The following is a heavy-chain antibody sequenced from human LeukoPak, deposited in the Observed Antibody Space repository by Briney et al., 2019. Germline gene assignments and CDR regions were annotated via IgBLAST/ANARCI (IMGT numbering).Heavy chain of an antibody. V-gene: IGHV5-51*01. D-gene: IGHD2-2*01. J-gene: IGHJ6*04. CDR3: ARQASYCSSTSCYVRYYYYGMDV. CDR2: IYPGDSDT. Sequence: GESLKISCKGSGYSFTSYWIGWVRQMPGEGLEWMGIIYPGDSDTRYSPSFQGQVTISADKSISTAYLQWSSLKASDTAMYYCARQASYCSSTSCYVRYYYYGMDVWGKGTTVTVSS. CDR1: GYSFTSYW.